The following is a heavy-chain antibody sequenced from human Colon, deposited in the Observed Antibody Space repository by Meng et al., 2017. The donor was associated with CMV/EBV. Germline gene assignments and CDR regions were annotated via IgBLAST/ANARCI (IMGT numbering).Heavy chain of an antibody. D-gene: IGHD3-3*01. J-gene: IGHJ4*02. CDR2: IIPIFGTA. Sequence: SVKVSCKASGGTFSSYAISWVRQAPGQGLEWMGGIIPIFGTANYAQKFQGRVTITTDESTSTAYMELSSLRSEDTAVYYCASGVYYDFQTGSNPPYFVYWGQGMMVTVSS. CDR1: GGTFSSYA. CDR3: ASGVYYDFQTGSNPPYFVY. V-gene: IGHV1-69*05.